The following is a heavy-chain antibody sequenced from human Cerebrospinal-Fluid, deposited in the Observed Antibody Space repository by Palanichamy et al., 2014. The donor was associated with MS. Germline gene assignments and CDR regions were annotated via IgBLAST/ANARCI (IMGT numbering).Heavy chain of an antibody. CDR3: AREDEARIPVTGYVAPKTTSYYLDY. Sequence: QVQLVQSGAEVKKPGASVKVSCKASGNTFFNEIYHWVRQAPGQSLEWMGRINAGNGDTKYSRKFQGNVIFTRDTSASTVYMDLSSLRSEDTAVYYCAREDEARIPVTGYVAPKTTSYYLDYWGQGTLVTVSS. D-gene: IGHD6-19*01. CDR1: GNTFFNEI. J-gene: IGHJ4*02. V-gene: IGHV1-3*01. CDR2: INAGNGDT.